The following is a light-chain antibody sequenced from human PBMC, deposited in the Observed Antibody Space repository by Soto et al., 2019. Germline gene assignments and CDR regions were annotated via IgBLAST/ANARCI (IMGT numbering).Light chain of an antibody. CDR1: QSLLYSNGYNY. CDR2: LGS. Sequence: EIVMTQSPLSLSVTPGEPAAISCRSSQSLLYSNGYNYLDWYLQKPGQSPQLLIYLGSNRASGVPDRFSGRGSGTDFTLRISRVEGEDVGVYYCMQGLQTFTFGPGTKVDIK. CDR3: MQGLQTFT. J-gene: IGKJ3*01. V-gene: IGKV2-28*01.